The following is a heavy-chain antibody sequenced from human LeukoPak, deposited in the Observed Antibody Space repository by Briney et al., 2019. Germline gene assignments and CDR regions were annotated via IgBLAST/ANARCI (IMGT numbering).Heavy chain of an antibody. V-gene: IGHV1-3*01. CDR3: ARSLRWLHYLDY. CDR1: GHTSTTYA. CDR2: INAGNGNT. Sequence: ASVTVSCTASGHTSTTYAIHWVRQAPGQGLEWMGWINAGNGNTKYSQKFQGRVTITRDTSASTAYMELSSLRSEDTAVYYCARSLRWLHYLDYWGQGTLVTVSS. D-gene: IGHD4-23*01. J-gene: IGHJ4*02.